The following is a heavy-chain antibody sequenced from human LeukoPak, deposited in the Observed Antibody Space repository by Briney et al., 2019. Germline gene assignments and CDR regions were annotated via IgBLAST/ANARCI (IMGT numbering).Heavy chain of an antibody. CDR2: ISYDGSNK. J-gene: IGHJ6*02. CDR1: GFTFSSYG. V-gene: IGHV3-30*18. CDR3: AKDPYYYGSGSYWGLYYYGMDV. D-gene: IGHD3-10*01. Sequence: GRSLRLSCAASGFTFSSYGMHWVRQAPGKGLEWVAVISYDGSNKYYADSVKGRFTISRDNSKNTLYLQMNSLRAEDTAVYYCAKDPYYYGSGSYWGLYYYGMDVWGQGTTVTVSS.